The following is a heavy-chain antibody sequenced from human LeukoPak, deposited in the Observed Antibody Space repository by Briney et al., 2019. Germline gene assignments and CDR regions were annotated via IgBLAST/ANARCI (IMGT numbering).Heavy chain of an antibody. CDR2: ISSSSSYI. Sequence: GGSLRLPCAASGFTFSSYSMNWVRQAPGKGLEWVSSISSSSSYIYYADSVKGRFTISRDNAKNSLYLQMNSLRAEDTAVYYCARKGYSSAYYFDYWGQGTLVTVSS. CDR3: ARKGYSSAYYFDY. J-gene: IGHJ4*02. V-gene: IGHV3-21*01. CDR1: GFTFSSYS. D-gene: IGHD6-6*01.